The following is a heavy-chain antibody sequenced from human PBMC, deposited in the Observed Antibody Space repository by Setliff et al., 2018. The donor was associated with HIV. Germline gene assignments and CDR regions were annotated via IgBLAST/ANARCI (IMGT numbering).Heavy chain of an antibody. J-gene: IGHJ4*02. CDR2: VFYNGDT. CDR1: GGSIRSYY. V-gene: IGHV4-59*08. D-gene: IGHD5-12*01. Sequence: PSETLSLTCTVSGGSIRSYYWSWIRRSPGKGLEWIGYVFYNGDTAYNPSLKSRLTISVDTSKSQFSLKLTSVTAADTAVYYCARQPRWLQFPRYFDYWGQGTLVTVSS. CDR3: ARQPRWLQFPRYFDY.